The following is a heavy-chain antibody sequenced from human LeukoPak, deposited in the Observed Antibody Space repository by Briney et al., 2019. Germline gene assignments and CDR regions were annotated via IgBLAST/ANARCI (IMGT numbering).Heavy chain of an antibody. CDR2: ISTGSRYI. CDR1: GFTFSTYT. D-gene: IGHD2-2*01. Sequence: GGSLRLSCAASGFTFSTYTMNWVRQAPGKGLEWVSSISTGSRYIYYAYSVKGRFTISRDDAKNSLYLQMDYLRAEDTAVYYCARADCSGSTCYLRRSWFDPWGQGTLVTVSS. CDR3: ARADCSGSTCYLRRSWFDP. J-gene: IGHJ5*02. V-gene: IGHV3-21*01.